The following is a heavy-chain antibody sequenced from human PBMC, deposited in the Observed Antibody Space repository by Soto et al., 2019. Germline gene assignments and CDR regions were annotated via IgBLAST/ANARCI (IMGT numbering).Heavy chain of an antibody. V-gene: IGHV3-30*18. J-gene: IGHJ4*02. CDR2: ISYDGTNK. D-gene: IGHD2-21*02. CDR3: AKAVPPFVVVTASDY. Sequence: QVQLVGSGGGVVQPGRSLRLSCAASGFTFRNFGMHWVRQAPGKGLEWVAVISYDGTNKYYADSVKGRFTISRDNSKNTLYLQINSLRAEDTAVYYCAKAVPPFVVVTASDYWGQGTLVTVSS. CDR1: GFTFRNFG.